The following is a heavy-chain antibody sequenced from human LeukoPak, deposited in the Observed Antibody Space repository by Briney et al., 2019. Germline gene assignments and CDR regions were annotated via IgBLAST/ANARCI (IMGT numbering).Heavy chain of an antibody. J-gene: IGHJ4*02. D-gene: IGHD6-13*01. CDR1: GFTFGDYA. V-gene: IGHV3-9*01. Sequence: GRSLRLSCAASGFTFGDYAMHWVRQAPGKGLEWVSGISWNGGRVGYADSVKGRFTISRDSAKNSLYLQMNSLRAEDTALYYCAKDRSSSWYALFYWGQGTLVTASS. CDR2: ISWNGGRV. CDR3: AKDRSSSWYALFY.